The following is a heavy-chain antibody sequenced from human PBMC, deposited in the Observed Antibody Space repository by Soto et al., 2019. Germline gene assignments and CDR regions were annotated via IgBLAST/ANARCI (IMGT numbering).Heavy chain of an antibody. D-gene: IGHD2-8*01. CDR1: GFNFGSFA. J-gene: IGHJ5*02. Sequence: GGSLRLSCAASGFNFGSFAMTWVRQAPGKGLQWVSAISGDGAATYYGGSVKGRFTISRDNSKNTLYLQMNSLRAEDTAVYYCAKDIVLMVYATPGGEWFDPWGQGTLVTVSS. CDR2: ISGDGAAT. CDR3: AKDIVLMVYATPGGEWFDP. V-gene: IGHV3-23*01.